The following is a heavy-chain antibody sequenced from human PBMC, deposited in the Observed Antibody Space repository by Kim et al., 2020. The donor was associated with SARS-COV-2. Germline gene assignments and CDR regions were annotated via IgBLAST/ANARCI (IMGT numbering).Heavy chain of an antibody. CDR3: AKDIWGRDSYYYYMDV. D-gene: IGHD7-27*01. V-gene: IGHV3-9*01. Sequence: SVKGRFTISRDNAKNSLYLQMNSLRAEDTALYYCAKDIWGRDSYYYYMDVWGKGTTVTVSS. J-gene: IGHJ6*03.